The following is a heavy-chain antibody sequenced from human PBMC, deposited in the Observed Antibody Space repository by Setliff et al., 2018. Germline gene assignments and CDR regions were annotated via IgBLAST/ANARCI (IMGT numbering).Heavy chain of an antibody. V-gene: IGHV1-18*01. CDR2: ISVHTGNT. CDR1: GYTFSNYG. J-gene: IGHJ4*02. D-gene: IGHD2-2*01. CDR3: SRLVRFCIRTSCQRLSGGEF. Sequence: ASVKVSCKASGYTFSNYGITWVRQAPGQGLEWMGWISVHTGNTFYSPKFHGRVTLTTDTSTSTAYMELRSLGSDDTAVYYCSRLVRFCIRTSCQRLSGGEFWGQGTLVTVSS.